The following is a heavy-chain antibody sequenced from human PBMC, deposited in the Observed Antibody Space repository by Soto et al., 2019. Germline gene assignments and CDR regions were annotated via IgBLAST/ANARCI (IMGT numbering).Heavy chain of an antibody. CDR2: MNPNSGNT. V-gene: IGHV1-8*01. Sequence: GASVKVSCKASGYTFTSYDINWVRQATGQGLEWMGWMNPNSGNTGYAQKFQGGVTMTRNTSISTAYMELSSLRSEDTAVYYCARANYDFGTGDYYMDVWGKGTTVTVSS. J-gene: IGHJ6*03. CDR3: ARANYDFGTGDYYMDV. CDR1: GYTFTSYD. D-gene: IGHD3-3*01.